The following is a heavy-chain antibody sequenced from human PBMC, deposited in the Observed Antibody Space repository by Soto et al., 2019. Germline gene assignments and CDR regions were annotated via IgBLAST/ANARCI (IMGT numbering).Heavy chain of an antibody. CDR1: GFTFSSYW. V-gene: IGHV3-7*03. J-gene: IGHJ5*02. D-gene: IGHD2-2*01. CDR3: AKEKISTSCCNWFDP. Sequence: PGGSLRLSCAASGFTFSSYWMSWVRQAPGKGLEWVANIKQDGSEKYYADSVKGRFTISRDNSKNTLYLQMNSLRAEDTAVYYCAKEKISTSCCNWFDPWGQGTLVTVSS. CDR2: IKQDGSEK.